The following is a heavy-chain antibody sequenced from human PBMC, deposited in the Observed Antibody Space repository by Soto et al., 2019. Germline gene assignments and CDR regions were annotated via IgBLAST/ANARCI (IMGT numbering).Heavy chain of an antibody. CDR2: IIPIFGTA. CDR3: ARGGPLFSGSSGWGFDY. Sequence: QVQLVQSGAEVKKPGSSVKVSCKASGGTFSSYAISWVRQAPGQGLEWMGGIIPIFGTANYAQKFQGRVTITADKYTSTAYMELSSLRSEDTAVYYCARGGPLFSGSSGWGFDYWGQGTLATVSS. V-gene: IGHV1-69*06. CDR1: GGTFSSYA. J-gene: IGHJ4*02. D-gene: IGHD6-19*01.